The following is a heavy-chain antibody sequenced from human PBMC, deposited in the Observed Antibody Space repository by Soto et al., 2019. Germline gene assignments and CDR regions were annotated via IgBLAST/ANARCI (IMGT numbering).Heavy chain of an antibody. J-gene: IGHJ4*02. CDR1: GGSFSGYY. V-gene: IGHV4-34*01. D-gene: IGHD5-18*01. CDR2: IKPSGST. CDR3: ARGRGDTAMAWYY. Sequence: SETLSLTCAVYGGSFSGYYWSWIRQPPGKGLEWLGEIKPSGSTNYNPSLKSRVTISVDTSRNQFSLNLSSVTAADTAVYYCARGRGDTAMAWYYWGQGTLVTVSS.